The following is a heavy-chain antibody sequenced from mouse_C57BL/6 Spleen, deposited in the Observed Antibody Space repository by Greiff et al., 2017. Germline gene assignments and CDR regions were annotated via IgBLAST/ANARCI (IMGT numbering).Heavy chain of an antibody. CDR3: ARDYYGYSTRFAF. Sequence: VQLQQSVAELVRPGASVKLSCTASGFNIKNTYMHWVKQRPEQGLEWIGRIDPANGNTKYAPKFQGKATITADTSSNTAYLQLSSLTSEDTAIFYWARDYYGYSTRFAFWGQGTLVTVSA. CDR2: IDPANGNT. CDR1: GFNIKNTY. D-gene: IGHD1-1*01. V-gene: IGHV14-3*01. J-gene: IGHJ3*01.